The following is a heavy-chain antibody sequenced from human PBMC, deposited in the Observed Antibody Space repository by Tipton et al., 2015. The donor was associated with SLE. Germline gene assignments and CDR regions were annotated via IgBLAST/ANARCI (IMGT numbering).Heavy chain of an antibody. V-gene: IGHV4-34*01. J-gene: IGHJ5*02. CDR2: INHSGST. D-gene: IGHD4-11*01. CDR1: GGSFSGYY. CDR3: AGEYSNYPGFDP. Sequence: TLSLTCAVYGGSFSGYYWSWIRQPPGKGLEWIGEINHSGSTNYNPSLKSRVTISVDTSQNQFSLKLSSVTAADTAVYYCAGEYSNYPGFDPWGQGTLVTVSS.